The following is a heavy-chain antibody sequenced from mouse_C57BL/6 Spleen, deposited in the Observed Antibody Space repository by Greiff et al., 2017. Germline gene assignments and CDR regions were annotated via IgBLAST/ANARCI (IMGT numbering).Heavy chain of an antibody. J-gene: IGHJ4*01. CDR1: GFTFSSYA. CDR2: ISSGGDYI. Sequence: DVKLVESGEGLVKPGGSLKLSCAASGFTFSSYAMSWVRQTPEKRLEWVAYISSGGDYIYYADTVKGRFTISRDNARNTLYLQMSSLKSEDTAMYYCTSIYDGYYGKVDYYAMDYWGQGTSVTVSS. D-gene: IGHD2-3*01. CDR3: TSIYDGYYGKVDYYAMDY. V-gene: IGHV5-9-1*02.